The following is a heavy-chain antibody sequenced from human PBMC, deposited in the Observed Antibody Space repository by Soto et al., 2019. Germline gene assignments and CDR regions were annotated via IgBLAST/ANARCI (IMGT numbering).Heavy chain of an antibody. Sequence: QVHLQESGPGLVRPSETLSLTCTVSGGSVDSGTYHWTWVRQPPGKRLEWIGYIHNSGNTNYNPSLKSRVTISLDKSKYQFSLRLSSVTAADSAVYHCAREYRGTEIFGVVINYARDVWGQGTTVTVSS. CDR3: AREYRGTEIFGVVINYARDV. J-gene: IGHJ6*02. CDR1: GGSVDSGTYH. D-gene: IGHD3-3*01. CDR2: IHNSGNT. V-gene: IGHV4-61*01.